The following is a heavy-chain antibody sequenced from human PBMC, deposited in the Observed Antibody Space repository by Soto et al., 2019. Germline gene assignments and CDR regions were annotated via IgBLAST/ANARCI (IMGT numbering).Heavy chain of an antibody. V-gene: IGHV3-23*01. CDR3: ATKNVVVRGDFGFL. CDR2: VDDGGST. Sequence: GWSLRLSCAASASTFSSYSMFCLRQTPRKGLEWVSRVDDGGSTDSADSVKGRFSISRDNAKNTLCLQMNSLRAEDTALYYCATKNVVVRGDFGFLWSQGTLVTVS. J-gene: IGHJ4*02. D-gene: IGHD2-21*01. CDR1: ASTFSSYS.